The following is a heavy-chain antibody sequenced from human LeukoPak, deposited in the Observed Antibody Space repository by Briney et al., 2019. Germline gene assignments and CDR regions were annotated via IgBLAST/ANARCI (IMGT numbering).Heavy chain of an antibody. D-gene: IGHD4-11*01. CDR1: GFTFSSYS. CDR2: ISSSSSYI. V-gene: IGHV3-21*01. J-gene: IGHJ4*02. Sequence: GGSLRLSCAASGFTFSSYSMNWVRQAPGKGLEWVSSISSSSSYIYYADSVKGRFTISRDNARNSLSLQMNSLRAEDTAVYYCARDRDDYPYYWGQGTLVTVSS. CDR3: ARDRDDYPYY.